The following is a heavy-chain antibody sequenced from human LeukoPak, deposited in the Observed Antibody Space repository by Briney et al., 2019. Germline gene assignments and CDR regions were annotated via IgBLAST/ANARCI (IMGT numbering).Heavy chain of an antibody. CDR1: GFTFRSYS. CDR2: ISSTSSTI. D-gene: IGHD3-22*01. V-gene: IGHV3-48*02. Sequence: GGSLRLSCAASGFTFRSYSMHWVRQAPGKGLEWVSYISSTSSTICYADSVKGRFTISRDNAKNSLYLQMNILRDEDTAVYYCARAAPYYYDSSGYSAFDSWGQGTMVTVSA. J-gene: IGHJ3*02. CDR3: ARAAPYYYDSSGYSAFDS.